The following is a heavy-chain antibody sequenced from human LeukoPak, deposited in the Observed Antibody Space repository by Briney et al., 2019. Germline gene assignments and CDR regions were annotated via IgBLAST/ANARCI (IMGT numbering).Heavy chain of an antibody. V-gene: IGHV3-30-3*01. Sequence: GGSLRLSCAASGFTFTRYWMHWVRQAPGKGLEWVAVISYDGSNKYYADSVKGRFTISRDNSKNTLYLQMNSLRAEDTAVYYCARGRRLVVVPAAMGYWGQGTLVTVSS. D-gene: IGHD2-2*01. J-gene: IGHJ4*02. CDR1: GFTFTRYW. CDR3: ARGRRLVVVPAAMGY. CDR2: ISYDGSNK.